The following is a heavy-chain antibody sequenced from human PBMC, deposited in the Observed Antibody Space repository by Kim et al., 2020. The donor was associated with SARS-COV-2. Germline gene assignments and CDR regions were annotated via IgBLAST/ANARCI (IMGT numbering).Heavy chain of an antibody. D-gene: IGHD3-22*01. CDR3: TTALEKITMIVVVIDY. V-gene: IGHV3-15*01. J-gene: IGHJ4*02. Sequence: PVKGRFTISRDDSKNTLYLKMNSLKTEDTAVYYCTTALEKITMIVVVIDYWGQGTLVTVSS.